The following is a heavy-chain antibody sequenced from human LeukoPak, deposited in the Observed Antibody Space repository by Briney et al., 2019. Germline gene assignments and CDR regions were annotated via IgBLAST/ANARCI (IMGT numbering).Heavy chain of an antibody. CDR3: ARGQDYGDSNWFDP. D-gene: IGHD4-17*01. Sequence: GGSLRLSCAASAFIFSNYGMHWVRQAPAKGLEWVAVIWYDGSNKYNTDSVKGRFTVSRDSFKNTLYLQMNSLRVEDTAVYYCARGQDYGDSNWFDPWGQGALVTVSS. CDR2: IWYDGSNK. V-gene: IGHV3-33*08. CDR1: AFIFSNYG. J-gene: IGHJ5*02.